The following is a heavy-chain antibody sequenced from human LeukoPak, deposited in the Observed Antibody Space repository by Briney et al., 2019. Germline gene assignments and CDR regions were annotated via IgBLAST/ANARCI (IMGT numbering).Heavy chain of an antibody. CDR1: GGSIRSTTYY. D-gene: IGHD5-18*01. J-gene: IGHJ6*03. V-gene: IGHV4-39*07. Sequence: SETLSLTCSVSGGSIRSTTYYWGWIRQPPGKRLEWIASIYYSGNTYYRPSLMSRVTISVDTSKNQFSLNLRSVTAADTAVYYCARTTEGGYTYDYFYYYYMDVWGKGTTVTISS. CDR2: IYYSGNT. CDR3: ARTTEGGYTYDYFYYYYMDV.